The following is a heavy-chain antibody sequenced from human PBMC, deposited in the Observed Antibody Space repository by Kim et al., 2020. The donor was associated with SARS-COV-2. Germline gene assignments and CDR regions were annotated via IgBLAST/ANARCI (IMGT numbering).Heavy chain of an antibody. D-gene: IGHD5-18*01. V-gene: IGHV3-23*01. CDR1: GFTFTSYA. CDR3: AKDVDTRMDTDFDH. Sequence: GGSLRLSCAASGFTFTSYAMNWVRQTPGKGLEWVSATVGGADYTYYADSVKGRFTISRDKSKNTLFLQMNSLRAEDTAVYYCAKDVDTRMDTDFDHWGQGTLVTVSS. CDR2: TVGGADYT. J-gene: IGHJ4*02.